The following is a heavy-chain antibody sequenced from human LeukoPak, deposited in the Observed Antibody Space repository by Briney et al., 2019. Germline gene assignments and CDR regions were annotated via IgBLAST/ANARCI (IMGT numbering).Heavy chain of an antibody. CDR3: ARGTLGYWFDP. D-gene: IGHD1-1*01. CDR1: GGTFSSYA. J-gene: IGHJ5*02. V-gene: IGHV1-69*05. Sequence: ASVKVSCKASGGTFSSYAISWVRQAPGQGLEWMGRIIPIFGTANYAQKFQGGVTITTDESTSTAYMELSSLRSEDTAVYYCARGTLGYWFDPWGQGTLVTVSS. CDR2: IIPIFGTA.